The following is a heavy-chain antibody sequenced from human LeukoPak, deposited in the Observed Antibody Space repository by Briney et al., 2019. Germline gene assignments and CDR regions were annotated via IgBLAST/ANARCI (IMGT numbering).Heavy chain of an antibody. CDR1: GGSLSGYY. CDR3: ARGSDSRKVGY. D-gene: IGHD6-13*01. Sequence: SETLSLTCAVYGGSLSGYYWSWIRQPPGKGLEWIGEIHYSGSTYYNPSLKSRVTISGDTSENEFSLKLSSVTAADTAVYYCARGSDSRKVGYWGQGTLVTVSS. V-gene: IGHV4-34*01. J-gene: IGHJ4*02. CDR2: IHYSGST.